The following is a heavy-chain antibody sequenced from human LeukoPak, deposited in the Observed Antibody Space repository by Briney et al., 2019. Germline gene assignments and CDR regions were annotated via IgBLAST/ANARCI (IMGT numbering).Heavy chain of an antibody. CDR2: INPNSGGT. Sequence: ASVKVSCKASGYTFTSYGISWVRQAPGQGLEWMGWINPNSGGTNYAQKFQGRVTMTRDTSISTAYMELSRLRSDDTAVYYCAGGIAAPYFDYWGQGTLVTVSS. D-gene: IGHD6-13*01. CDR3: AGGIAAPYFDY. V-gene: IGHV1-2*02. J-gene: IGHJ4*02. CDR1: GYTFTSYG.